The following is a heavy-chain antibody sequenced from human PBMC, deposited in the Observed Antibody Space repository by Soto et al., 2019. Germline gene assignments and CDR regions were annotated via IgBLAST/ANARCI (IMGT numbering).Heavy chain of an antibody. V-gene: IGHV1-69*02. J-gene: IGHJ3*02. CDR1: GGTFSSYT. D-gene: IGHD1-26*01. CDR3: ARSSGSSPSWAFDI. CDR2: IIPILGIA. Sequence: SVKVSCKASGGTFSSYTISWVRQAPGQGLEWMGRIIPILGIANYAQKFQGRVTITADNSTSTAYMELSSLRSEDTAVYYCARSSGSSPSWAFDIWGQGTTVTVSS.